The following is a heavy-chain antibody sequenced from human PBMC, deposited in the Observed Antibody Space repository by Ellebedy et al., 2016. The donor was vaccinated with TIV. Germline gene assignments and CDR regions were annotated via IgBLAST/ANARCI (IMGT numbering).Heavy chain of an antibody. V-gene: IGHV4-59*02. J-gene: IGHJ5*02. D-gene: IGHD3-16*01. CDR2: IIPSGST. CDR3: AKIVSGGASFDP. Sequence: MPSETLSLTCTASGASVSSYYWSWIWQSPGKGLEWIGYIIPSGSTHYNPSLKSRVTMSRDPSKNSLSQHLASVTATDTAIYYCAKIVSGGASFDPWGQGTLVTVSS. CDR1: GASVSSYY.